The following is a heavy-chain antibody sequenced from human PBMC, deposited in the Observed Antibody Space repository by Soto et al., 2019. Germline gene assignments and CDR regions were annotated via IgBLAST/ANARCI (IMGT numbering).Heavy chain of an antibody. D-gene: IGHD2-15*01. J-gene: IGHJ3*02. CDR2: ISNRGDT. V-gene: IGHV3-66*01. Sequence: EVQLVESGGGLVQPGGSLRLSCTASGFIVSDTYMNWVRQAPGKGLEWVSVISNRGDTHYADSVRGRFSLSRDIADNTLHLQMNNLRVEDTAAYYCAREPRYSRGGSCSITGDAFDILGQGTMVTVSS. CDR1: GFIVSDTY. CDR3: AREPRYSRGGSCSITGDAFDI.